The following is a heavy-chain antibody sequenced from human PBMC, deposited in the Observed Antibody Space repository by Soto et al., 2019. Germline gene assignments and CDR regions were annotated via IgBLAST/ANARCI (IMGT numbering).Heavy chain of an antibody. CDR3: GGVLFFGGVAFPFDS. Sequence: QVQLQESGPEVVKPSGTLSLSCAVSGGSFSTTHRWTWVRQAPGKGLEWIGEVYDSGNTNYSPSLKGRVPISQDKSKPEFSLNLASGTAGDPAVFYCGGVLFFGGVAFPFDSWGQGALGTV. CDR2: VYDSGNT. CDR1: GGSFSTTHR. V-gene: IGHV4-4*02. D-gene: IGHD3-16*01. J-gene: IGHJ4*02.